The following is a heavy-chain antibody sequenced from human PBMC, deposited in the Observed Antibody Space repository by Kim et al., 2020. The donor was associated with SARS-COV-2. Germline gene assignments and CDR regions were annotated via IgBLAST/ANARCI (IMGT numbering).Heavy chain of an antibody. CDR1: GFTVSSNY. Sequence: GGSLRLSCAASGFTVSSNYMSWVRQAPGKGLEWVSVIYSGGSTYYADSVKGRFTISRDNSKNTLYLQMNSLRAEDTAVYYCARDGPPHYYDSSGPYDAFDIWGQGTMVTVSS. J-gene: IGHJ3*02. D-gene: IGHD3-22*01. CDR3: ARDGPPHYYDSSGPYDAFDI. V-gene: IGHV3-53*01. CDR2: IYSGGST.